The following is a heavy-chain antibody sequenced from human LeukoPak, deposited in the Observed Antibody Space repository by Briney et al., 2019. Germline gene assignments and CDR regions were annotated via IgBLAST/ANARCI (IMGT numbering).Heavy chain of an antibody. D-gene: IGHD1-26*01. CDR1: GFTFSSYW. V-gene: IGHV3-7*01. J-gene: IGHJ4*02. CDR3: ARDKIVGATYFDY. CDR2: IKQDGSEM. Sequence: SGGSLRLSCAASGFTFSSYWMSWVRQAPGKGLEWVANIKQDGSEMYYVDSVKGRFTISRDNAKNSLYLQMNSLRAEDTALYYCARDKIVGATYFDYWGQGAPVTVSS.